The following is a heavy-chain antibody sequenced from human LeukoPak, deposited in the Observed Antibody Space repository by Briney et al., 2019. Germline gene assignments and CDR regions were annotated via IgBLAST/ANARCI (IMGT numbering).Heavy chain of an antibody. V-gene: IGHV1-8*01. D-gene: IGHD3-22*01. CDR2: MSPNSGNT. CDR3: ARGRPESGETYYYDSSGYSSY. CDR1: GYTFTSYD. J-gene: IGHJ4*02. Sequence: ASVKVSCKASGYTFTSYDINWVRQATGQGLEWTGWMSPNSGNTGYAQKFQGRVTMTRNTSISTAYMELSSLRSEDTAVYYCARGRPESGETYYYDSSGYSSYWGQGTLVTVSS.